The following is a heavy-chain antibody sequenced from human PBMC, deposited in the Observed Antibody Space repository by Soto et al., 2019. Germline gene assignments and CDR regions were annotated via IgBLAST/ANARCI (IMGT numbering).Heavy chain of an antibody. D-gene: IGHD5-18*01. CDR3: ASGLKVGRIQLQGLNAFDA. Sequence: QVQLQQWGAGLLKPSETLSLTCAVYGGSFSGYYWSWIRQPPAKGLEWFGEINQSGSTNYNPSLKSRLTIPVDPSRIQFSLKLCSVTSADTALYYCASGLKVGRIQLQGLNAFDACGQGTLVTVSS. CDR1: GGSFSGYY. CDR2: INQSGST. V-gene: IGHV4-34*01. J-gene: IGHJ5*02.